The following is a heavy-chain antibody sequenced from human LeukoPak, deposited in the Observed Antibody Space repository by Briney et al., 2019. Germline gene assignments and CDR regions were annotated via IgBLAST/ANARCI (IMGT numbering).Heavy chain of an antibody. D-gene: IGHD3-10*01. CDR2: ISSSGGTI. V-gene: IGHV3-48*03. J-gene: IGHJ4*02. Sequence: PGGSLRLSCAASGFTFSSYEMNWVRQAPGKGLEWISHISSSGGTIYYADSENGRFIISRDNARNSLYLQMNSLRAEDTAVYFCARDHTPPGSFDYWGQGTLVTVSS. CDR1: GFTFSSYE. CDR3: ARDHTPPGSFDY.